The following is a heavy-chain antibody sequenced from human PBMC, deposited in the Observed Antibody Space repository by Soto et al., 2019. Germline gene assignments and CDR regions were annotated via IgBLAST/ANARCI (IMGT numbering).Heavy chain of an antibody. CDR2: ISGSGGST. J-gene: IGHJ4*02. CDR1: GFTFSSYA. D-gene: IGHD2-8*02. Sequence: EVQLLESGGGLVQPGGSLRLSCAASGFTFSSYAMNWVRQAPGKGLEWVSVISGSGGSTYYADSVKGRFTISRDNSKNTLYLQLNSRGAEDTAVYYCAGRGPGGCFDYWGQGTLVTVSS. CDR3: AGRGPGGCFDY. V-gene: IGHV3-23*01.